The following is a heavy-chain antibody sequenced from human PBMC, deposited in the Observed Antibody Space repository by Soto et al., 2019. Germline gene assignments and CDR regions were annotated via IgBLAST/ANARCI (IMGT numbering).Heavy chain of an antibody. CDR3: VRDRSNSFTRYFFTEGQPFDH. CDR1: GFIFSSYA. Sequence: QIELVESGGTVVQPGRSLRLSCVASGFIFSSYAFHWVRQAPGKGLEWVALISCDEATKYYADAVKGRFVISRDNAKNPLDLRMDSLRDAGAAVYFCVRDRSNSFTRYFFTEGQPFDHWGRGNLVTVSS. J-gene: IGHJ4*02. V-gene: IGHV3-30*09. D-gene: IGHD3-9*01. CDR2: ISCDEATK.